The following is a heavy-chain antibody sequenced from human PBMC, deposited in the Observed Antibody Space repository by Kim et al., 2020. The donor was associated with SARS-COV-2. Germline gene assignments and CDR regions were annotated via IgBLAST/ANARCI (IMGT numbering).Heavy chain of an antibody. Sequence: NKYYADSVQGRVTISRDNSKNTLYLQMNSLRTEDTAVYFWAKDFPGAFDIWGQGTMVTVSS. J-gene: IGHJ3*02. V-gene: IGHV3-30*02. CDR3: AKDFPGAFDI. CDR2: NK.